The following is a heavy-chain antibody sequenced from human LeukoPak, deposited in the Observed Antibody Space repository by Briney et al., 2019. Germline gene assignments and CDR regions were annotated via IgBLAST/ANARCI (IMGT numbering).Heavy chain of an antibody. CDR3: AKDRGYCSSTSCYPDAFDI. V-gene: IGHV3-9*01. CDR2: ISWNSGSI. Sequence: GGSLRLSCAASGFTFDDYAMHWVRQTPGKGLEWVSGISWNSGSIGYADSVKGRFTISRDNAKNSLYLQMNSLRAEDTALYYCAKDRGYCSSTSCYPDAFDIWGQGTMVTVSS. J-gene: IGHJ3*02. D-gene: IGHD2-2*01. CDR1: GFTFDDYA.